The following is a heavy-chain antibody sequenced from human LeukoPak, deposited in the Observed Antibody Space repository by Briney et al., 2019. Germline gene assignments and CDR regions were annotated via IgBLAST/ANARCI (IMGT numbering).Heavy chain of an antibody. J-gene: IGHJ4*02. CDR2: INPNTGNP. D-gene: IGHD3-16*02. Sequence: ASVKVSCKASGYSFTTYAMNWLRQAPGQGLEWMGWINPNTGNPTYAPGFTGRFVFSLDTSVSTAYLQISGLKADDTAVYYCARAYQPLGGLSLPNYWGQGTLVSVSS. CDR3: ARAYQPLGGLSLPNY. V-gene: IGHV7-4-1*02. CDR1: GYSFTTYA.